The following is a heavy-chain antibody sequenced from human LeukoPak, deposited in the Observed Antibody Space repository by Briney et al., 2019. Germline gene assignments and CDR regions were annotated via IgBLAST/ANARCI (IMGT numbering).Heavy chain of an antibody. V-gene: IGHV3-21*01. Sequence: GGSLRLSCAASGFTFSNYAMSWVRQAPGKGLEWVSSISSSSSYIYYADSVKGRFTISRDNAKNSLYLQMNSLRAEDTAVYYCARVWYGGNRTFDVWGQGTMVTVSS. CDR3: ARVWYGGNRTFDV. CDR1: GFTFSNYA. J-gene: IGHJ3*01. D-gene: IGHD4-23*01. CDR2: ISSSSSYI.